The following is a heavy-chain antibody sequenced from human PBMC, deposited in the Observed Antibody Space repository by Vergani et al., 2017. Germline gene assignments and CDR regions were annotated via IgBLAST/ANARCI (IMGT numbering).Heavy chain of an antibody. D-gene: IGHD3-10*01. Sequence: QVQLQESGPGIVKPSETLSLTCTVSAYSVGSGYYWGWIRQPPGKGLEWMGYVSFRGDTLYDPSVKGRMTISLNTSSNQFSLYLTSVTAADTAVYYCARSRIYYGAGSPDYWGQGTLVTVSS. J-gene: IGHJ4*02. CDR2: VSFRGDT. V-gene: IGHV4-38-2*02. CDR1: AYSVGSGYY. CDR3: ARSRIYYGAGSPDY.